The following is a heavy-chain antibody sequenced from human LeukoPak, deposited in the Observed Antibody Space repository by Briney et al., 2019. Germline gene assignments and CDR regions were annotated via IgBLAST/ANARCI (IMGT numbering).Heavy chain of an antibody. V-gene: IGHV4-39*07. Sequence: SETLSLTCTVSGASITTTLYYWVWARQSPGKGLEWIGSFYYGVITYYHPSLKSRVTVSVDTSRSQFSLKLISVTAADTAVYYCARAGRDGYSPASDSFDIWGQGKTVTVSS. CDR1: GASITTTLYY. J-gene: IGHJ3*02. CDR3: ARAGRDGYSPASDSFDI. D-gene: IGHD5-24*01. CDR2: FYYGVIT.